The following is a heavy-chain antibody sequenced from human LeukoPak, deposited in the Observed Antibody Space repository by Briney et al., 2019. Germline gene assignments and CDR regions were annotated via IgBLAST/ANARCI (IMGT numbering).Heavy chain of an antibody. CDR1: GYTFTNYG. CDR2: ISAYSVNT. CDR3: AREYCSGGSCYGPDY. V-gene: IGHV1-18*01. J-gene: IGHJ4*02. D-gene: IGHD2-15*01. Sequence: GASVKVSCKASGYTFTNYGISWVRQAPGQGLEWMGWISAYSVNTNYAQNLQGRVSMTTDTSTSTAYMELRSLRSDDTAVYYCAREYCSGGSCYGPDYWGQGTLVTVSS.